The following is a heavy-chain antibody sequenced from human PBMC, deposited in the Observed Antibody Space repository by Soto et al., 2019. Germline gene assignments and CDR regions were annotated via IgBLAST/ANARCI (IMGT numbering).Heavy chain of an antibody. CDR1: GYIFTGYY. CDR2: INPNSGDT. Sequence: AAVKVSCKASGYIFTGYYMHWVRQAPGQGREWMGWINPNSGDTNYTQKFRGWVTMTRDTSISTAYLELSRLRSDDTAVYYCATSRISIAVAGETEYYFDYWGQGTLVTVSS. V-gene: IGHV1-2*04. J-gene: IGHJ4*02. CDR3: ATSRISIAVAGETEYYFDY. D-gene: IGHD6-19*01.